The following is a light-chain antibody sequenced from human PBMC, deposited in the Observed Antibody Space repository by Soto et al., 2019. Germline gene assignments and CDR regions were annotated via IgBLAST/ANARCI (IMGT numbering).Light chain of an antibody. CDR3: SSYTSSTTLA. CDR2: EVI. CDR1: SSDVGGYDY. J-gene: IGLJ1*01. V-gene: IGLV2-14*01. Sequence: QSALTQPASVSGSPGQSITISCTGTSSDVGGYDYVSWYQQYPGKAPKLIIFEVINRPSGVSNRFSGSKSGNTASLTISGLQAEDDADYYCSSYTSSTTLAFGTGTKLTVL.